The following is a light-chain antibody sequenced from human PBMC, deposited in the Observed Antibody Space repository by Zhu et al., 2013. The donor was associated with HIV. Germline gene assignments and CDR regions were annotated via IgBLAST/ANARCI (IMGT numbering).Light chain of an antibody. CDR2: GAS. Sequence: EIVLTQSPGTLSLSPGDTATLSCRASQFVGSSTFLAWYQQKPGQPPRLLIFGASTRATGVPDRFSGSGSGTDFTLTVNSLQSDDFAVYYCQHYANWPPWTFGQGTKVEV. V-gene: IGKV3-20*01. CDR3: QHYANWPPWT. J-gene: IGKJ1*01. CDR1: QFVGSSTF.